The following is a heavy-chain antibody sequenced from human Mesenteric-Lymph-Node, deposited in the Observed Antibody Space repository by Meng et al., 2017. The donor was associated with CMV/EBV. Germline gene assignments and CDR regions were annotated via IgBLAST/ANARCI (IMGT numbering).Heavy chain of an antibody. D-gene: IGHD2-21*02. J-gene: IGHJ4*02. V-gene: IGHV4-34*01. CDR2: INHSGST. CDR3: ARQGGNVVVTHFDY. CDR1: GGSFSGYY. Sequence: SETLSLTCAVYGGSFSGYYWSWIRQPPGKGLEWIGEINHSGSTNYNPSLKSRVTMSVDTSKNHFSLRVGSVTAADTAIYYCARQGGNVVVTHFDYWGQGVLVTVSS.